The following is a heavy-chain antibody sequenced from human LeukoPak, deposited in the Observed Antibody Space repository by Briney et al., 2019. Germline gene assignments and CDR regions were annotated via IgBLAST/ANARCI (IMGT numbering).Heavy chain of an antibody. J-gene: IGHJ4*02. Sequence: GGSLRLSCVGSGFSFSSFAMTWVRQAPGKGLEWGSSIYGGGGNTFYADSVKGRFTISRDDSKNMQFLQMDSLRPEDTAVYFCAKRITVAAGIYFDSWGQGTLVTVSS. V-gene: IGHV3-23*01. CDR3: AKRITVAAGIYFDS. CDR2: IYGGGGNT. CDR1: GFSFSSFA. D-gene: IGHD6-19*01.